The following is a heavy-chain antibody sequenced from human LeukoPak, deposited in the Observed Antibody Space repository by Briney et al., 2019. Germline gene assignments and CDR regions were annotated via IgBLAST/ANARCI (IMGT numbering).Heavy chain of an antibody. D-gene: IGHD5-18*01. CDR3: ARARYSYALNFDY. V-gene: IGHV4-59*01. CDR2: IYYSGST. CDR1: GGSISSYC. J-gene: IGHJ4*02. Sequence: SETLSLTCTVSGGSISSYCWSWIRQPPGKGLEWIGYIYYSGSTNYNPSLKSRVTISVDTSKNQFSLKLSSVTAADTAVYYCARARYSYALNFDYWGQGTLVTVSS.